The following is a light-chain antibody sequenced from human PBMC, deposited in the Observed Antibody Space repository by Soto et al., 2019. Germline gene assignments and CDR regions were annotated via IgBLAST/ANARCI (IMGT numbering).Light chain of an antibody. Sequence: IQLTQSPSSLSASVGDRVTITCRASQSISSYLNWYQQKPGKAPKLLIYAASSLQSGVPSRFSGSGSGTDFTLTISSLQPEDFATYYCQQSYSTPPLTFGGGTKVDI. J-gene: IGKJ4*01. CDR1: QSISSY. V-gene: IGKV1-39*01. CDR3: QQSYSTPPLT. CDR2: AAS.